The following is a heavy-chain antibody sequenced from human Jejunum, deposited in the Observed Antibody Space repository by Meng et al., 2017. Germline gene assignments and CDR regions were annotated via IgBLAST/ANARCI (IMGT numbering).Heavy chain of an antibody. CDR3: VYGPDY. Sequence: VQRVESGGGVVQPGRSLRLSCKASGFTFRSFAMQWVRQTPGKGLEWVAVISYDGSNNYYADSVMGRFTISRDNSKNTLYLEMNSLRPEDTAVYYCVYGPDYWGQGTLVTVSS. D-gene: IGHD2/OR15-2a*01. CDR1: GFTFRSFA. J-gene: IGHJ4*02. V-gene: IGHV3-30*01. CDR2: ISYDGSNN.